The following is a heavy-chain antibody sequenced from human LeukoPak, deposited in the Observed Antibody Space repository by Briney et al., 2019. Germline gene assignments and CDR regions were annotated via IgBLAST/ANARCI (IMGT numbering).Heavy chain of an antibody. D-gene: IGHD2-15*01. CDR3: ARGRYCSGGSCYYAFDI. V-gene: IGHV4-34*01. Sequence: SETLSLTCAVYGGSFSGYYWSWIRQPPGKGLEWIGEINHSGSTIYNPSLKSRVTISVDTSKNQFSLKLSSVTAADTAVYYCARGRYCSGGSCYYAFDIWGQGTMVTVSS. CDR1: GGSFSGYY. CDR2: INHSGST. J-gene: IGHJ3*02.